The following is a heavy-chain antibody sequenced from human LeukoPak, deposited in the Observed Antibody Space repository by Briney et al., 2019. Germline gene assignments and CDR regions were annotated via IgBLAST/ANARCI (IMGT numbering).Heavy chain of an antibody. J-gene: IGHJ2*01. CDR1: GGSISTYC. Sequence: SETLSLTCTVSGGSISTYCWSWIRQPPGKGLEWVGYIHYSGSTTYNPSLKSRVAISVDTSKNQFSLKLSFVTASDTAVYYCARLIGGVAYFDLWGRGTLVTVSS. CDR2: IHYSGST. V-gene: IGHV4-59*08. CDR3: ARLIGGVAYFDL.